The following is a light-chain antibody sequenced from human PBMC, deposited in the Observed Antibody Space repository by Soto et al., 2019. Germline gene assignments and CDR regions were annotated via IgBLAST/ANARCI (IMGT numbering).Light chain of an antibody. Sequence: IVMTQFPNTLSVSPGETVTLSCRASQSVRTNLAWYQHKPGQSPRLLIYGASKRATGFPARFGGSGSGTEFTLTISSLQSEDFAVYYCQQYNDNWPTFGQGTKVDIK. J-gene: IGKJ1*01. CDR1: QSVRTN. V-gene: IGKV3-15*01. CDR2: GAS. CDR3: QQYNDNWPT.